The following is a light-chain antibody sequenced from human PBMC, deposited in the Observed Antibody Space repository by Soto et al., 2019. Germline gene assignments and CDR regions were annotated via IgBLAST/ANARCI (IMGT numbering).Light chain of an antibody. CDR2: VAS. CDR3: QQRYSTPIT. J-gene: IGKJ5*01. V-gene: IGKV1-39*01. Sequence: DIPMTQSASYLSASVGDRLTMTCRASQSISSYLNWYQQKPGTAPELLIYVASSLQSGVPSRFSGSGSGKDFTLTISSLQPEELATYDGQQRYSTPITFDQGTRLEI. CDR1: QSISSY.